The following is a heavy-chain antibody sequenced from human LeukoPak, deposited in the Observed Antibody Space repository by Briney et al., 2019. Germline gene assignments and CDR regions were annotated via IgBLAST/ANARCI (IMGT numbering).Heavy chain of an antibody. CDR3: ARDRSSGWHARKTNWFDP. Sequence: PSETLSLTCTVSGGSISSYYWSWIRQPAGKGLEWIGRIYTSGSTNYNPSLKSRVTMSVDTSKNQFSLKLSSVTAADTAVYYCARDRSSGWHARKTNWFDPWGQGTLVTVSS. CDR2: IYTSGST. V-gene: IGHV4-4*07. D-gene: IGHD6-19*01. CDR1: GGSISSYY. J-gene: IGHJ5*02.